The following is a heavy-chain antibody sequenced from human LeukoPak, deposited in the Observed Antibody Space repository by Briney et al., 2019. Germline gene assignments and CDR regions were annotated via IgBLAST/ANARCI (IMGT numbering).Heavy chain of an antibody. CDR2: IYTSGST. J-gene: IGHJ4*02. V-gene: IGHV4-61*02. D-gene: IGHD3-3*01. CDR1: GGSISSGSYY. Sequence: SQTLSLTCTVSGGSISSGSYYWSWIRQPAGKGLEWIGRIYTSGSTNYNPSLKSRVTISVDTSKNQFSLKLSSVTAADTAVYYCARGRLRFGYWGQGTLVTVSS. CDR3: ARGRLRFGY.